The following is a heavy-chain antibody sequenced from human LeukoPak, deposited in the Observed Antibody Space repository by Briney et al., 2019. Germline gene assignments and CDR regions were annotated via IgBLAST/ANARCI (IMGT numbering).Heavy chain of an antibody. CDR2: ISTSGSYM. Sequence: GGSLRLSCAASGFTFSDYYMSWIRQAPGKGLEWVSHISTSGSYMYYADSVKGRFTISRDNAKNSLYLQMNSLRAEDTAIYYCARVPPEDRTWFDPWGQGTLVTVSS. V-gene: IGHV3-11*04. CDR3: ARVPPEDRTWFDP. CDR1: GFTFSDYY. J-gene: IGHJ5*02. D-gene: IGHD1-14*01.